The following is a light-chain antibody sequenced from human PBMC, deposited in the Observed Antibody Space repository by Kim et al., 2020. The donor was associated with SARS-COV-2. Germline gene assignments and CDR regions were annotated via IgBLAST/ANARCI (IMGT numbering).Light chain of an antibody. CDR2: DVS. CDR3: SSYTSSSTLGVV. J-gene: IGLJ2*01. Sequence: QSAPTQPASVSGSPGQSITISCTGTSSDVGGYNYVSWYQQHPGKAPKLMIYDVSNRPSGVSNRFSGSKSGNTASLTISGLQAEDEADYYCSSYTSSSTLGVVFGGGTQLTVL. CDR1: SSDVGGYNY. V-gene: IGLV2-14*03.